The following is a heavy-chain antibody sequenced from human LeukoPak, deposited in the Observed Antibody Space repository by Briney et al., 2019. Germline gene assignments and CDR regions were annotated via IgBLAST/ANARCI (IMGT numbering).Heavy chain of an antibody. CDR1: GFTFSGSA. CDR3: TTTRGGMGGNKPSVYYFDY. J-gene: IGHJ4*02. CDR2: IRSKANSYAT. D-gene: IGHD1/OR15-1a*01. V-gene: IGHV3-73*01. Sequence: PVGSLRLSCAASGFTFSGSAMHWVRQASGKGLEWVGRIRSKANSYATAYAASVKGRFTISRDDSKNTAYLQMNSLKTEDTAVYYCTTTRGGMGGNKPSVYYFDYWGQGTLVTVSS.